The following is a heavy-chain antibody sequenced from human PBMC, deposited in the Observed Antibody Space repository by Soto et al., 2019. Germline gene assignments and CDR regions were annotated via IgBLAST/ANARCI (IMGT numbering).Heavy chain of an antibody. V-gene: IGHV4-30-2*05. CDR1: GDTISTGGYT. J-gene: IGHJ5*02. CDR2: TYHSGNP. Sequence: PSATLSLTCDVSGDTISTGGYTWAWIRQPPGKALEWIGHTYHSGNPYYNPSLKSRVTISVDTSKNQFSLKLSSVTAADTAVYYCAREVVVAATVGEYNWFDPWGQGTLVTVSS. D-gene: IGHD2-15*01. CDR3: AREVVVAATVGEYNWFDP.